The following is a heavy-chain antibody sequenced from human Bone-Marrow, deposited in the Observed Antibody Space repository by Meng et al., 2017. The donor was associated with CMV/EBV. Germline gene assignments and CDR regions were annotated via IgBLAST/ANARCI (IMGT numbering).Heavy chain of an antibody. J-gene: IGHJ4*02. V-gene: IGHV4-59*01. Sequence: GSLRLSCTVSGGSISSYYWSWIRQPPGKGLEWIGYIYYSGSTNYNPSLKSRVTISVDTSKNQFSLKLSSVTAADTAVYYCARVSYDFWSGYLFDYWGQGNLVTVSS. D-gene: IGHD3-3*01. CDR2: IYYSGST. CDR3: ARVSYDFWSGYLFDY. CDR1: GGSISSYY.